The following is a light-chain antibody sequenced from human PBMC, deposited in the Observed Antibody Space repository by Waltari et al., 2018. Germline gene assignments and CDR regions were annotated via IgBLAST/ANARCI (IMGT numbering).Light chain of an antibody. CDR2: EVS. V-gene: IGLV2-14*01. J-gene: IGLJ3*02. CDR3: SSFTYTTTLV. CDR1: SRDVDGYDQ. Sequence: QSALTQPASVSGSLGQSITISCTGTSRDVDGYDQVSWYQHHPGKAPELIIYEVSKRPSGVSDRFSGSKSGNTASLTISGLQADDEADFYCSSFTYTTTLVFGGGTKLTVL.